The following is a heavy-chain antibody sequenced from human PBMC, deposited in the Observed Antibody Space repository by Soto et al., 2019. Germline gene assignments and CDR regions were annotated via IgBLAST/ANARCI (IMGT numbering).Heavy chain of an antibody. V-gene: IGHV3-64*01. CDR1: GFTFSSYA. Sequence: GGSLRLSCAASGFTFSSYAMHWVRQAPGKGLEYVSAISSNGGSTYYANSVKGRFTISRDNSKNTLYLQMGSLRAEDMAVYYCARGVVPAAPYYYYYGMDVWGQGTTVTVSS. CDR2: ISSNGGST. CDR3: ARGVVPAAPYYYYYGMDV. D-gene: IGHD2-2*01. J-gene: IGHJ6*02.